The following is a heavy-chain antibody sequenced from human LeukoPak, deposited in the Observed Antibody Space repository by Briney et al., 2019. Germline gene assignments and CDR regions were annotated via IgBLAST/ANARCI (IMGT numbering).Heavy chain of an antibody. Sequence: ASVTVSCKASRGTFGNYIVSWVRQAPGQGLEWMGRIIPIHGSVNYAQKFQGRVTFTADKSTTTAYMELTSLRSEDTAVYFCARASELTYSSWYVPPFDCWGQGTPVTVSS. V-gene: IGHV1-69*08. J-gene: IGHJ4*02. CDR1: RGTFGNYI. CDR3: ARASELTYSSWYVPPFDC. D-gene: IGHD6-13*01. CDR2: IIPIHGSV.